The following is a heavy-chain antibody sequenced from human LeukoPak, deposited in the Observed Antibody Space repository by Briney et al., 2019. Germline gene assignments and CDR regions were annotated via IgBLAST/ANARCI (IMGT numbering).Heavy chain of an antibody. J-gene: IGHJ6*02. CDR1: GGTFSSYA. CDR2: IIPIFGTA. D-gene: IGHD3-10*01. V-gene: IGHV1-69*13. Sequence: RASVRVSCKASGGTFSSYAISWVRQPPGQGLEWMGGIIPIFGTANYAQKFQGRVTITADESTSTAYMELSSLRSEDTAVYYCAKWFGTSYYYGMDVWGQGTTVTVSS. CDR3: AKWFGTSYYYGMDV.